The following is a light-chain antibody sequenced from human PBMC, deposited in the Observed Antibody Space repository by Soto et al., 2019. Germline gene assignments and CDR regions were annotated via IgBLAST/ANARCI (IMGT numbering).Light chain of an antibody. CDR1: QSVSRY. CDR2: DAS. J-gene: IGKJ5*01. Sequence: IVLTQYTTTLSLSHGERATLSCRASQSVSRYLAWYQQKPGQAPRLLIYDASNRATGIPARFSGSGSGTDFTLTISRLEPEDFAVYYCPQRSNWPITFGQGTLLEI. CDR3: PQRSNWPIT. V-gene: IGKV3-11*01.